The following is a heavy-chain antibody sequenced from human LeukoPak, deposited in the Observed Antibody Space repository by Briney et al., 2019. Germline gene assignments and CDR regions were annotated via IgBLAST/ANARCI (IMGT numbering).Heavy chain of an antibody. V-gene: IGHV4-34*01. J-gene: IGHJ5*02. CDR3: VRLRNQQNTFYKTNWFLP. Sequence: PSETLSLTCAVYGGSFINYYWGWIRQPPGKGLEWIGEINHSGRANYDSSLKSRVTISVDTSKNQFSLKLISVSAADTAVYYCVRLRNQQNTFYKTNWFLPCGQGTLVTVSS. CDR2: INHSGRA. D-gene: IGHD1-14*01. CDR1: GGSFINYY.